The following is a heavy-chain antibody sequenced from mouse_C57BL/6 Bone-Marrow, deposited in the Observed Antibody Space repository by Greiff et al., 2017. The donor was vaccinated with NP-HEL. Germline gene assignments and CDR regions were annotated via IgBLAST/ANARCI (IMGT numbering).Heavy chain of an antibody. CDR2: IYPGSGNT. CDR3: ASLGALGGNDYAMDY. D-gene: IGHD1-1*02. Sequence: QVQLQQSGAELVRPGASVKLSCKASGYTFTDYYINWVKQRPGQGLEWIARIYPGSGNTYYNEKFKGKATLTADKSSSTAYMQLSSLTSEDSAVYFCASLGALGGNDYAMDYWGQGTSVTVSS. J-gene: IGHJ4*01. CDR1: GYTFTDYY. V-gene: IGHV1-76*01.